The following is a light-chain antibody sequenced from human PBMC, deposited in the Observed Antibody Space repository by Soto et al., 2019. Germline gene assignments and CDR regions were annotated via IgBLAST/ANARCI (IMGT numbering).Light chain of an antibody. J-gene: IGKJ2*01. Sequence: EIVLTQSPATLSLSPGERATLSCRASQSVSSYLAWYQQKPGQAPRLLIYDASNRATGIPARFSGSGSGTDFTLNISSLEPEDFAVYYCQQRSNWPPMYTFGQGTKLESK. CDR3: QQRSNWPPMYT. CDR2: DAS. CDR1: QSVSSY. V-gene: IGKV3-11*01.